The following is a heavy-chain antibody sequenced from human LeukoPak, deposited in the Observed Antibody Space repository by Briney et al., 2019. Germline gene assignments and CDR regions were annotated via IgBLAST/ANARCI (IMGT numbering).Heavy chain of an antibody. CDR2: TYYRSKWYN. CDR1: GDSVSSNSAA. V-gene: IGHV6-1*01. J-gene: IGHJ4*02. Sequence: SQTLSLTCALSGDSVSSNSAAWNWIRQSPSRGLEWLGGTYYRSKWYNDYAVSVKSRITINPDTSKNQFSLQLNSVTPEDTAVYYCARLVDTAMAFDYWGQGTLVTVSS. D-gene: IGHD5-18*01. CDR3: ARLVDTAMAFDY.